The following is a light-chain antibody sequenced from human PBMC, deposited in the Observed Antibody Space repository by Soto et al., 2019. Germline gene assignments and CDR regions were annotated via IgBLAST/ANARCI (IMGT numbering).Light chain of an antibody. CDR3: QQFVSSPYT. Sequence: EIVLTQSPGTLSLSPGERATLSCRASQSVSSSYLAWYQQKPGQAPRLLIYGSSTSATGIPDRFSGSGSGTDFTLSISRLEPEDFAVYYCQQFVSSPYTFGLGTNLEIK. V-gene: IGKV3-20*01. CDR2: GSS. CDR1: QSVSSSY. J-gene: IGKJ2*01.